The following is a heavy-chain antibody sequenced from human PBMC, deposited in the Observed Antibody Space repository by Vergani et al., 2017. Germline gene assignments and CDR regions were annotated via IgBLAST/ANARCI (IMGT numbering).Heavy chain of an antibody. CDR1: GSTFTSYD. Sequence: QVQLVQSGAEVKKPGASVKVSCKASGSTFTSYDINWVRQATGKGLEWIGWMNPNSGNTGYAQKFQGRVTMTRNTSISTADMELNSLRSEDTAVYYCARVRDSSGYYHYYGMDVWGQGTTVTVSS. J-gene: IGHJ6*02. V-gene: IGHV1-8*01. CDR3: ARVRDSSGYYHYYGMDV. CDR2: MNPNSGNT. D-gene: IGHD3-22*01.